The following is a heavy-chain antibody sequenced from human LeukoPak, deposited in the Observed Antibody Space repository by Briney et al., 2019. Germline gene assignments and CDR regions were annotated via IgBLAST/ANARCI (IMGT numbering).Heavy chain of an antibody. D-gene: IGHD3-10*01. CDR3: ARDSGYGSATC. CDR1: GDSISSYY. Sequence: SETLSLTCTVSGDSISSYYWSWIRQPPGEGLGWIGYIYYSGSTSYNPSLKSRVTMSIDTSKNQFSLKLTSVTAADTAVYYCARDSGYGSATCWGQGTLVTVSS. V-gene: IGHV4-59*01. J-gene: IGHJ4*02. CDR2: IYYSGST.